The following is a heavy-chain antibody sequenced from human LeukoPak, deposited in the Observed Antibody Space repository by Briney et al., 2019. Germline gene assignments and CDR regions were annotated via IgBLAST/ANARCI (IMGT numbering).Heavy chain of an antibody. CDR2: IFQSGGT. CDR1: GGSISSYY. CDR3: ARQPSGYYGDSGYYPYYFDY. J-gene: IGHJ4*02. D-gene: IGHD3-3*01. Sequence: SETLSLTCTVSGGSISSYYWNWVRQPPGKRLEWIGYIFQSGGTKYGPSLNSRVTISLDTSKNPFSLSLNSVTAADTAVYYCARQPSGYYGDSGYYPYYFDYWGQGILVTVSS. V-gene: IGHV4-59*08.